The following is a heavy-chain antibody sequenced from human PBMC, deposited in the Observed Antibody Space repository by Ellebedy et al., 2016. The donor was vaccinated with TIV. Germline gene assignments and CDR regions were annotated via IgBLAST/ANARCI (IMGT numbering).Heavy chain of an antibody. CDR2: VRFSGDT. V-gene: IGHV4-59*11. CDR1: GGSLSPHY. D-gene: IGHD6-19*01. J-gene: IGHJ2*01. Sequence: MPSETLSLTCTVSGGSLSPHYWSWIRQASGKGLEWLGYVRFSGDTDYNPSIYSRVTMSVDTTNDQVSLKMRSVTAADTAVYYCARVVAGPYWHFDLWGRGTLVAVSS. CDR3: ARVVAGPYWHFDL.